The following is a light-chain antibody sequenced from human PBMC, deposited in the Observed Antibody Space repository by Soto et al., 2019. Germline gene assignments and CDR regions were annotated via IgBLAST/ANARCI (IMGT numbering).Light chain of an antibody. J-gene: IGKJ2*01. CDR2: AAS. Sequence: EIVLTQSPVTLSLSPGERATLSCRASRSFASSYLGWYQQKPGQAPRLLIYAASTRATGIPDRFSSSGSATDFTLTISRLEPEDSAVYYCQHYDSSPPYTFGQGTKLEIK. V-gene: IGKV3-20*01. CDR3: QHYDSSPPYT. CDR1: RSFASSY.